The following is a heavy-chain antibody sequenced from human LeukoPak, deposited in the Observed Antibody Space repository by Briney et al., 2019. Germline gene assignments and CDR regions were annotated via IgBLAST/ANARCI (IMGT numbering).Heavy chain of an antibody. V-gene: IGHV4-39*01. CDR2: IYYSGST. CDR3: ARDYYYYMDV. J-gene: IGHJ6*03. CDR1: GGSISSSSHY. Sequence: PSETLSLTCTVSGGSISSSSHYWGWIRQPPGKGLEWIGSIYYSGSTYYNPSLKSRVTISVDTSKNQFSLKLSSVTATDTAAYYCARDYYYYMDVWGKGTTVTISS.